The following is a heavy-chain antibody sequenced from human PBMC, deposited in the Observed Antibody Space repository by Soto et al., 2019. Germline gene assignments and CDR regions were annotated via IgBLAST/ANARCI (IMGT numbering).Heavy chain of an antibody. CDR3: AKWDGSGSYYNV. CDR2: ISGGGGST. Sequence: GGSLRLSCAASGFTFSSYAMSWVRQAPGKGLEWVSAISGGGGSTYYADSVKGRFTISRDNSKNTLYLQMNSLRAEDTAVYYCAKWDGSGSYYNVWGQGTLVTVSS. CDR1: GFTFSSYA. V-gene: IGHV3-23*01. J-gene: IGHJ4*02. D-gene: IGHD3-10*01.